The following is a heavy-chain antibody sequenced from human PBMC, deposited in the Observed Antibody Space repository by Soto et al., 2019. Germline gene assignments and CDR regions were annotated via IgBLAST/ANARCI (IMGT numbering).Heavy chain of an antibody. J-gene: IGHJ3*02. Sequence: TGGSLRLSCAASGFAFSSYGMSWVRQAPGKGLEWVSGISGSGANTYYAASVKGRFTISRDNSEHTLFLQMNSLRDKDTAVYLCAKVSSSGWYDAFDIRGQGTLVTVSS. CDR1: GFAFSSYG. V-gene: IGHV3-23*01. CDR3: AKVSSSGWYDAFDI. D-gene: IGHD6-13*01. CDR2: ISGSGANT.